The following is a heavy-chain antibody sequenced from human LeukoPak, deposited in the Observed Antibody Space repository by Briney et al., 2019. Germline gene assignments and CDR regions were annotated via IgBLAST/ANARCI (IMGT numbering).Heavy chain of an antibody. V-gene: IGHV3-30*04. Sequence: PGRSLRLSCAASGFTFSSYAMHWVRRAPGKGLEWVAVISYDGSNKYYADAVKGRFTISRDNSKNTLYLQMNSLRAEDTAVYYCARDFLTGQQWLVPSYYGMDVWGKGTTVTVSS. CDR3: ARDFLTGQQWLVPSYYGMDV. J-gene: IGHJ6*04. CDR1: GFTFSSYA. CDR2: ISYDGSNK. D-gene: IGHD6-19*01.